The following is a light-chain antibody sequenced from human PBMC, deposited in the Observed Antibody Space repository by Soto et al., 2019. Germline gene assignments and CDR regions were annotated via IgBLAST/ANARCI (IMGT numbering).Light chain of an antibody. V-gene: IGLV2-8*01. CDR2: EVI. CDR1: SSDIGYYKY. CDR3: TKYAGRKSGV. J-gene: IGLJ1*01. Sequence: LAHPASSSVSRGESWTISCTGTSSDIGYYKYVSWYQQHPGKAPKLIIYEVIKRPSGVTDRFSGSKYGNTASLTVSGLQAEDEADSYCTKYAGRKSGVFGNGTKVPAL.